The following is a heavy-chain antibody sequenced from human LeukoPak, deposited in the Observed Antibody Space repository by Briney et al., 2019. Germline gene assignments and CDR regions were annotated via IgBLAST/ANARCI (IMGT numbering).Heavy chain of an antibody. V-gene: IGHV4-59*12. J-gene: IGHJ4*02. CDR1: GGSISSYY. D-gene: IGHD4-17*01. Sequence: SETLSLTCTVSGGSISSYYWSWIRQPPGKGLEWIGYIYHSGSTYYNPSLNSRVTMSLDRSKNQFSLKVSSVTAADTAVYYCAKDLRGYGTYYFDYWGQGTLVTVSS. CDR3: AKDLRGYGTYYFDY. CDR2: IYHSGST.